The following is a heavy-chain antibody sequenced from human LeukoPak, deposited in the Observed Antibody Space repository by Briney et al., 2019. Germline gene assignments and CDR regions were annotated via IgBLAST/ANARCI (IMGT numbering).Heavy chain of an antibody. V-gene: IGHV3-23*01. CDR2: IGGSGGST. D-gene: IGHD6-19*01. J-gene: IGHJ4*02. CDR3: AKSASGWCNFDY. CDR1: GFIFSSYD. Sequence: GFSLRLSCAASGFIFSSYDMSWVRQAPGQGLEWVSTIGGSGGSTDYADSVKGRFSISRDNSKNTLYLQMKSLRAEDTAVYYCAKSASGWCNFDYWGQGTLVTVSS.